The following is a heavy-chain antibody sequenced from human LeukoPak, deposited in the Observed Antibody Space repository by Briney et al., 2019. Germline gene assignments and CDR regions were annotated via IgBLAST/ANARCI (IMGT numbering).Heavy chain of an antibody. CDR1: GGSISSSSYY. CDR3: ASGGDYFSLEY. Sequence: SETLSLTYTVSGGSISSSSYYWGWIRQPPGKGLEWIGSIYYSGSTYYNPSLKSRVTISVDTSKNQFSLKLSSVTAADTAVYYCASGGDYFSLEYWGQGTLVTVSS. D-gene: IGHD4-17*01. CDR2: IYYSGST. J-gene: IGHJ4*02. V-gene: IGHV4-39*01.